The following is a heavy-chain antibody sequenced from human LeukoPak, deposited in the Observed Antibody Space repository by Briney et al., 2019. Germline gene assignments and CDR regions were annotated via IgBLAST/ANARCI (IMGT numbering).Heavy chain of an antibody. CDR2: IRGSGGST. J-gene: IGHJ4*02. CDR1: GFTFSSYA. V-gene: IGHV3-23*01. Sequence: GGSLRLSCAASGFTFSSYAMSWVRRAPGKGLEWVSAIRGSGGSTDYADSVKGRFTISRDNSKNTLYLQMNSLRAEDTAVYYCAKLPPPGLVGPFDYWGQGTLVTISS. D-gene: IGHD6-6*01. CDR3: AKLPPPGLVGPFDY.